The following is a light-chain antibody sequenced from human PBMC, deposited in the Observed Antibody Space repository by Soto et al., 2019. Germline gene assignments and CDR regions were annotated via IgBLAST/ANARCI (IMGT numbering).Light chain of an antibody. CDR1: SSDIGSNY. CDR3: ATWDSSLSVGL. V-gene: IGLV1-51*01. CDR2: ENN. J-gene: IGLJ2*01. Sequence: QSVLTQPPSVSAAPGQKVTISCSGSSSDIGSNYASWYHQLPGTAPKLLIYENNKRPSGIPDRISGSKSGTAATLAITGLQTGDEGDYYCATWDSSLSVGLFCGGTKLTVL.